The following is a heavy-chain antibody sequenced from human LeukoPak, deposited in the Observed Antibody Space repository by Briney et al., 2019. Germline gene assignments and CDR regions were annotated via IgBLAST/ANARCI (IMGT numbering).Heavy chain of an antibody. CDR3: AREVWFGELFSFDY. Sequence: SETLSLTCAVYGGSFSGYYWSWIRQPPGKGLEWIGEINHSGSTNYNPSLKSRVTISVDTSKNQFSLKLSSVTAADTAVYYCAREVWFGELFSFDYWGQGTLVTVSS. J-gene: IGHJ4*02. V-gene: IGHV4-34*01. CDR1: GGSFSGYY. D-gene: IGHD3-10*01. CDR2: INHSGST.